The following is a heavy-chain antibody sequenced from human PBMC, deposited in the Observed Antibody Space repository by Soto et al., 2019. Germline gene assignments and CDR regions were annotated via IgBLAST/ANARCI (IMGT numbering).Heavy chain of an antibody. J-gene: IGHJ6*02. CDR2: IITIFGTA. Sequence: QVQLVQSGAEVKKPGSSVKVSCKASGGTFSSYAISWVRQAPGQELEWMGGIITIFGTANYAQKFQGRVTITADKSTSTAYRELSSLRSEDTAVYYCERGPTDTYYYYYGMDVWGQGTTVNVSS. CDR3: ERGPTDTYYYYYGMDV. CDR1: GGTFSSYA. V-gene: IGHV1-69*06.